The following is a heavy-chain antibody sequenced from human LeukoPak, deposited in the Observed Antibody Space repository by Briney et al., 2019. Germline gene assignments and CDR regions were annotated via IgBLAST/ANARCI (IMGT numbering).Heavy chain of an antibody. J-gene: IGHJ4*02. Sequence: PSETLSLTCIVSGDSISSSDYYWGWIRQPPGKGLDWIGSISYSGSTYYNPSLKSRVTISVDTSKNQFSLKLSSVSAADTAVYYCARQPLVPATSRPHFDYWGQGTLVTVSS. V-gene: IGHV4-39*01. CDR1: GDSISSSDYY. CDR2: ISYSGST. D-gene: IGHD2-2*01. CDR3: ARQPLVPATSRPHFDY.